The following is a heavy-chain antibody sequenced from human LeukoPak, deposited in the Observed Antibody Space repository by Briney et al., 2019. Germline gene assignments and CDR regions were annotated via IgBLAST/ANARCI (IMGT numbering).Heavy chain of an antibody. D-gene: IGHD2-2*01. J-gene: IGHJ4*02. CDR2: ISYDGSNK. CDR1: GFTFSSYG. V-gene: IGHV3-30*18. Sequence: PGGSLGLSCAASGFTFSSYGMHWVRQAPGKGLEWVAVISYDGSNKYYADSVKGRFTISRDNSKNTLYLQMNSLRAEDTAVYYCAKDVGYCSSTSCYGPWGQGTLVTVSS. CDR3: AKDVGYCSSTSCYGP.